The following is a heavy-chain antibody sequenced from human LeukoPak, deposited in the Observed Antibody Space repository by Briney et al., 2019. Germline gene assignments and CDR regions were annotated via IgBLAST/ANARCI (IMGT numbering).Heavy chain of an antibody. Sequence: SQTLSLTCAISGDSLSSNSAAWTWIRQSPSRGLEWLGRTYYRSKWYNHYAVSVKSRITINPDTSKNQFSLQLSSVTAADTAVYYCARGPGHDYVWGGYRPFDYWGQGTLVTVSS. CDR1: GDSLSSNSAA. V-gene: IGHV6-1*01. J-gene: IGHJ4*02. CDR2: TYYRSKWYN. CDR3: ARGPGHDYVWGGYRPFDY. D-gene: IGHD3-16*02.